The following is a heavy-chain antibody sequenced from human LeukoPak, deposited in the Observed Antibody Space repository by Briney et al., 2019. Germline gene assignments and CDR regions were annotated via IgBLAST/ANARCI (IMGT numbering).Heavy chain of an antibody. CDR1: GFTFCDYA. V-gene: IGHV3-49*04. J-gene: IGHJ4*02. D-gene: IGHD3-22*01. Sequence: PGGSLRLSCSASGFTFCDYAMSWVRQAPGKGLEWVGFIRSKAYGGTTEYAASVKGRFTISRDNSKNTLYLQMNSLRAEDTAVYYCARVPGGIVVAQSDYYFDYWGQGTLVTVSS. CDR3: ARVPGGIVVAQSDYYFDY. CDR2: IRSKAYGGTT.